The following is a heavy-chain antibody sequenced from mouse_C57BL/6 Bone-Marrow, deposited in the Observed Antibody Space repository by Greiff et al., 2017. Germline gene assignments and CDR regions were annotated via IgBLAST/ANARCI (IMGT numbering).Heavy chain of an antibody. CDR2: ISYDGSN. V-gene: IGHV3-6*01. CDR3: ARINYYGSSRYFDV. D-gene: IGHD1-1*01. Sequence: EVKLQESGPGLVQPSQSLSLTCSVTGYSITSGYYWNWIRQFPGNKLEWMGYISYDGSNNYNPSLKNRISITRDTSKNQFFLKLNSVTTEDTATYYCARINYYGSSRYFDVWGTGTTVTVSS. CDR1: GYSITSGYY. J-gene: IGHJ1*03.